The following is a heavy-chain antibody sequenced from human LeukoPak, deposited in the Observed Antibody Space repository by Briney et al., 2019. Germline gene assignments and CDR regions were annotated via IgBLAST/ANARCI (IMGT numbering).Heavy chain of an antibody. J-gene: IGHJ5*02. CDR1: GLSYSIYH. CDR2: ISYGGKNK. V-gene: IGHV3-30*04. D-gene: IGHD1-26*01. CDR3: AVATTGIIGT. Sequence: GGSLRLSWTASGLSYSIYHEHAVRQAPGKGLEWVAVISYGGKNKFYADSVTGRFTISRDNSKNTLFLQMSSRRAEDTAVYYCAVATTGIIGTWGQGALVTVSS.